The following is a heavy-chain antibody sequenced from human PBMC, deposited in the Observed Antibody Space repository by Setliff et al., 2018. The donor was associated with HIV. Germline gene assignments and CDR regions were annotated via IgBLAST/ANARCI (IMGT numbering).Heavy chain of an antibody. Sequence: SETLSLTCAVYGASFSDYSWNWIRQPPGKGLEWIGEINDRETTTFNPSLQSRLFMSIDTSKNQFSLKLDSVIAADTAVYYCSRGRHISGPINYFVPFYFDSWGQGNLVTVSS. D-gene: IGHD2-21*01. J-gene: IGHJ4*02. CDR2: INDRETT. CDR3: SRGRHISGPINYFVPFYFDS. V-gene: IGHV4-34*01. CDR1: GASFSDYS.